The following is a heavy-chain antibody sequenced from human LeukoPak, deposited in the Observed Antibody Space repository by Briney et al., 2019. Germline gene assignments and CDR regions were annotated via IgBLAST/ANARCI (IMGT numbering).Heavy chain of an antibody. J-gene: IGHJ4*02. CDR2: MNQNGDQT. V-gene: IGHV3-7*04. Sequence: PGGSLRLSCAGSGFTFSDSWMNWVRQAPGKGLEWVATMNQNGDQTNYADSVRGRFTISRDNAKDSLYLQINSLRAEDTAVYYCARDVRYWGQETLVTVPS. CDR1: GFTFSDSW. CDR3: ARDVRY.